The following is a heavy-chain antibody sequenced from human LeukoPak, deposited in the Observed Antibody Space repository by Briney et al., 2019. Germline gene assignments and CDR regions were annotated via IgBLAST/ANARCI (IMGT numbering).Heavy chain of an antibody. D-gene: IGHD3-10*01. Sequence: PSETLSLTCTVSGGSINSSSYYWGWIRQPPGKGLEWIGTIFYSGTTYYNPSLNSRVTLSVDSSKNQFSLKLTSVTAADTAVYYCARLYRGYGSNPWGQGTLVTVSS. V-gene: IGHV4-39*01. CDR2: IFYSGTT. J-gene: IGHJ5*02. CDR3: ARLYRGYGSNP. CDR1: GGSINSSSYY.